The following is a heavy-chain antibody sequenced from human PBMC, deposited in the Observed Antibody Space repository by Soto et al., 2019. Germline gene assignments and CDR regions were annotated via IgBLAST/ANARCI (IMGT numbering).Heavy chain of an antibody. V-gene: IGHV4-59*01. CDR3: AREGRVTTDGGLYYYGMDV. D-gene: IGHD4-17*01. J-gene: IGHJ6*02. Sequence: SETLSLTCTVSGGSISSYYWSWIRQPPGKGLEWIGYIYYSGSTNYNPSLKSRVTVSVDTSKNQFSLKLSSVTAADTAVYYCAREGRVTTDGGLYYYGMDVWGQGTTVTVSS. CDR2: IYYSGST. CDR1: GGSISSYY.